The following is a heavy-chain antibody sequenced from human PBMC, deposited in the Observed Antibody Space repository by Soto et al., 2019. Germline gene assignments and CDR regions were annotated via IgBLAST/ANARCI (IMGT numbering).Heavy chain of an antibody. D-gene: IGHD6-19*01. CDR2: INSDGSST. V-gene: IGHV3-74*01. CDR1: GFTFSSYW. Sequence: PGGSLRLSCAASGFTFSSYWMHWVRQAPGKGLVWVSRINSDGSSTSYADSVKGRFTISRDNAKNTLYLQMNSLRAEDTAVYYCARDLGGSGPQWPLGYYYYGMDVWGQGTTVTVSS. CDR3: ARDLGGSGPQWPLGYYYYGMDV. J-gene: IGHJ6*02.